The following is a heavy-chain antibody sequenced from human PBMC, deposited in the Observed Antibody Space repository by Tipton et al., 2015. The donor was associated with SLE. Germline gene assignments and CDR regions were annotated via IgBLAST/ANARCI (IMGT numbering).Heavy chain of an antibody. V-gene: IGHV4-59*01. CDR3: ARGTPFMEWERNYFDP. CDR2: ISYSGIT. Sequence: TLSLTCTVSGTSLSSYYWSWIRQSPGKGLEWLGYISYSGITNYNPSLYGRVSISVDTSRNQFSLKMNSVTAADTAMYYCARGTPFMEWERNYFDPWGQGTLVTVSS. J-gene: IGHJ5*02. CDR1: GTSLSSYY. D-gene: IGHD3-3*01.